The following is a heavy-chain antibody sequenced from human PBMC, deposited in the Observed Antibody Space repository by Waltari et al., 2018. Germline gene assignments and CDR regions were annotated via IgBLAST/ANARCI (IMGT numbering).Heavy chain of an antibody. Sequence: QVQLVQSGAAVKKPGSSVKVSCKASGGPFSSYAISWVRQAPGQGLEWMGGIIPIFGTANYAKKFQGRVTITADESTSTAYMELSSLRSEDTAVYYCARLVLGSSGWYGEYYYYMDVWGKGTTVTVSS. D-gene: IGHD6-19*01. CDR3: ARLVLGSSGWYGEYYYYMDV. V-gene: IGHV1-69*12. J-gene: IGHJ6*03. CDR2: IIPIFGTA. CDR1: GGPFSSYA.